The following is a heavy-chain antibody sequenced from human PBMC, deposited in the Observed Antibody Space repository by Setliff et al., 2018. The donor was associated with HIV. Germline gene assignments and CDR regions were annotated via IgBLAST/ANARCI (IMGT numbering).Heavy chain of an antibody. CDR2: VSSRGDT. D-gene: IGHD3-10*01. V-gene: IGHV4-4*07. CDR1: DSGTYY. Sequence: PSETLSLTCAVSDSGTYYWSWIRQPAGKGLEWIGRVSSRGDTNYNPSLKSRVTMSVDTSKNQFSLKLTSVTASDTAVYYCARHPFTNYFDYWGQGTLVTVSS. J-gene: IGHJ4*02. CDR3: ARHPFTNYFDY.